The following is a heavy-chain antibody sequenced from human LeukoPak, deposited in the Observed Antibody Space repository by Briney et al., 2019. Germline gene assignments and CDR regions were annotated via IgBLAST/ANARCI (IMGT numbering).Heavy chain of an antibody. V-gene: IGHV3-74*01. CDR1: GFTFSSYW. D-gene: IGHD5-18*01. CDR3: ARDRDVDTADAAYYFDY. CDR2: INTDGSST. Sequence: GGSLRLSCAASGFTFSSYWMHWVRHAPGKGLVWVSRINTDGSSTSYADSVKGRFTISRDNSKNTLYLQMNSLRAEDTAVYYCARDRDVDTADAAYYFDYWGQGTLVTVSS. J-gene: IGHJ4*02.